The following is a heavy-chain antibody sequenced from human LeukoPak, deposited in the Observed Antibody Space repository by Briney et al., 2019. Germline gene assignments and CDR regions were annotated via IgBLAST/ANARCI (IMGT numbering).Heavy chain of an antibody. Sequence: PSETLSLTCAVYGGSFSGYYWSWIRQPPGKGLEWIGEINHSGSTNYNPSLKSRVTISVDTSKNQFSLKLSSVTAADTAVYYCARFFAGINPFDYWGQGTLVTVSS. CDR3: ARFFAGINPFDY. J-gene: IGHJ4*02. D-gene: IGHD1-14*01. CDR1: GGSFSGYY. CDR2: INHSGST. V-gene: IGHV4-34*01.